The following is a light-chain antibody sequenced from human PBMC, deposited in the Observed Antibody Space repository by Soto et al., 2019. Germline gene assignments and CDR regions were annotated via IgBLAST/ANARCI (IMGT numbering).Light chain of an antibody. V-gene: IGKV3-20*01. CDR2: GAS. J-gene: IGKJ1*01. Sequence: EIVLTQSPATLSLSPGERATLSCRASQSVGSNYLAWYQQKPGQAPRLLIYGASSRATGIPDRFSGSGSATDFTLTISRLEPEDFAVYYCQQYCCSPKTFGQGTKVEV. CDR1: QSVGSNY. CDR3: QQYCCSPKT.